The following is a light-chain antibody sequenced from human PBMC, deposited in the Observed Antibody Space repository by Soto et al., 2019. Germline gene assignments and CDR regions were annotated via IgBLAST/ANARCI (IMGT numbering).Light chain of an antibody. CDR2: AQS. J-gene: IGKJ1*01. Sequence: DIQMTQSPSSLSASVGDRVTITCRASQHISDYINWYQQKPGKSPKLLIYAQSNLQSGVPSRFTGSRSGTAFPLTITSLQVEDFATYYCQQSYSAPQTF. CDR1: QHISDY. V-gene: IGKV1-39*01. CDR3: QQSYSAPQT.